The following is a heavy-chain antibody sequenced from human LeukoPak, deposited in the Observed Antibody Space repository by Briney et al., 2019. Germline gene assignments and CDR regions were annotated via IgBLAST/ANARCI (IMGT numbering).Heavy chain of an antibody. CDR2: ISSSGSTI. D-gene: IGHD3-3*01. CDR1: GFTFSDYY. CDR3: ARDKRTINTYYDFWSGYYPQSLDY. J-gene: IGHJ4*02. Sequence: GGSLRLSCAASGFTFSDYYMSWIRQAPGKGLEWVSYISSSGSTIYYADSVKGRFTISRDNAKNSLYLQMNSLRAEDTAVYYCARDKRTINTYYDFWSGYYPQSLDYWGQGTLVTVSS. V-gene: IGHV3-11*04.